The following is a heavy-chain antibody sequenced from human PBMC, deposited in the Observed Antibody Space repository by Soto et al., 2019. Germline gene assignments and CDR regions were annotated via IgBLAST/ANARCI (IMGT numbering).Heavy chain of an antibody. CDR2: TDTDGGRK. J-gene: IGHJ6*01. D-gene: IGHD6-6*01. Sequence: GGALRLSCAASGFKFNAYWMYWARQATRNGMEGLANTDTDGGRKNYVDSVKGRLISSRTNHRNPLFLRMNSLRVVATAMHICGRVPLVGFSANGVDGWGQGNTVTVSS. V-gene: IGHV3-7*04. CDR3: GRVPLVGFSANGVDG. CDR1: GFKFNAYW.